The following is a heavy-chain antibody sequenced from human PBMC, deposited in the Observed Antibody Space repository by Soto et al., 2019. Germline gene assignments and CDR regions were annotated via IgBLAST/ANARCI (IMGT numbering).Heavy chain of an antibody. CDR3: ARGASTHYYDSSGYYKGPLDY. CDR1: GGTFNIYS. V-gene: IGHV1-69*01. CDR2: IIPLFGTA. J-gene: IGHJ4*02. Sequence: QVQLVQSGADVKKPGSSVKVSCKASGGTFNIYSISWVRQAPGQGLEWMGGIIPLFGTAYYAQEFQGRVTITADESTSTGYMELSSLRSEDTAVYFCARGASTHYYDSSGYYKGPLDYWGQGTLVTVSS. D-gene: IGHD3-22*01.